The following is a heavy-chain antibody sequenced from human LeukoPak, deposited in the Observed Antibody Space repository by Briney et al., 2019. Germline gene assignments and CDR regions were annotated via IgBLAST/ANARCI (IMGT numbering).Heavy chain of an antibody. CDR2: IGSSSSYI. V-gene: IGHV3-21*01. CDR3: ARDLGAGGAFFDY. J-gene: IGHJ4*02. Sequence: GGSLRLSCAASGFTFSSYGMHWVRQAPGKGLEWVSSIGSSSSYIYYADSVKGRFTISRDNAKNSLYLQMNSLRAEDTAVYYCARDLGAGGAFFDYWGQGTLVTVSS. CDR1: GFTFSSYG. D-gene: IGHD1-26*01.